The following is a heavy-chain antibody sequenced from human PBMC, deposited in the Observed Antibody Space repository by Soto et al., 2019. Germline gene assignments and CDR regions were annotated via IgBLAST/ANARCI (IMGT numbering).Heavy chain of an antibody. D-gene: IGHD2-15*01. V-gene: IGHV4-30-4*01. CDR3: ATRPPQIVVTLLPFPS. Sequence: PSETLSLTCTVSGCSISSDYYYWSWIRQPPGKGLEWLAFIYYTGSTYYNPSLKSRLTISVDKPNNQFSLKLSSMTGADTAVYYCATRPPQIVVTLLPFPSWGQGTPVTVSS. J-gene: IGHJ5*02. CDR1: GCSISSDYYY. CDR2: IYYTGST.